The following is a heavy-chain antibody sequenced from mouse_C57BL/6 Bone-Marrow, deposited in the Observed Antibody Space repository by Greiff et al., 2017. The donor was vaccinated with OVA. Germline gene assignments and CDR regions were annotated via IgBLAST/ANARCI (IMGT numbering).Heavy chain of an antibody. CDR3: ARYRSNYICYGMDY. Sequence: QVQLQQSGAELVKPGASVKISCKASGYAFSSYWMNWVKQRPGKGLEWIGQIYPGDGDTNYNGKFKGKATLTADKSSSTAYMQLSSLTSEDSAVYFCARYRSNYICYGMDYWGQGTSVTVAS. D-gene: IGHD2-5*01. CDR2: IYPGDGDT. CDR1: GYAFSSYW. V-gene: IGHV1-80*01. J-gene: IGHJ4*01.